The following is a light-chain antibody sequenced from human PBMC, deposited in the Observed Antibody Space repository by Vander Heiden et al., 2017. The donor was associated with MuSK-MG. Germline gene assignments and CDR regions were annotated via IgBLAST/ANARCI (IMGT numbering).Light chain of an antibody. CDR3: QQYNNWPPWT. CDR1: QSISRD. V-gene: IGKV3-15*01. J-gene: IGKJ1*01. Sequence: EIVMTQSPATLSVSPGERVTLSCRASQSISRDLAWYQQKPGRAPRLLFYDASTRATGIPARFNGSGSGTDFTLTISNLQSEDFAVYYCQQYNNWPPWTFGQGTTVESK. CDR2: DAS.